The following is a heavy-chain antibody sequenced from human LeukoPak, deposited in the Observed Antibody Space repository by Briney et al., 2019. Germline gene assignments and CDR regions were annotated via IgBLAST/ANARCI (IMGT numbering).Heavy chain of an antibody. CDR1: GGTFSSYA. D-gene: IGHD2-2*01. V-gene: IGHV1-69*05. Sequence: ASVKVSCKASGGTFSSYAISWVRQAPGQGLEWMGRIIPIFGTANYAQKFQGSVTITTDESTSTAYMELSSLRSEDTAVYYCARDMDLSSSTMGYWGQGTLVTVSS. J-gene: IGHJ4*02. CDR2: IIPIFGTA. CDR3: ARDMDLSSSTMGY.